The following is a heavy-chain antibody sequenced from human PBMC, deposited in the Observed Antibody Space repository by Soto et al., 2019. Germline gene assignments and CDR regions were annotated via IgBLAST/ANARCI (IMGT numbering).Heavy chain of an antibody. Sequence: ASVKGSCKASGYTFTRDGSSGVRQAPGQGLEWMGWISAYNGNTNYAQKLQGRVTMTTDTSTSTAYMELRSLRSDDTAVYYCARLGDAPSLYYYYMGVWGKVTTVTVSS. D-gene: IGHD2-21*02. V-gene: IGHV1-18*01. J-gene: IGHJ6*03. CDR3: ARLGDAPSLYYYYMGV. CDR1: GYTFTRDG. CDR2: ISAYNGNT.